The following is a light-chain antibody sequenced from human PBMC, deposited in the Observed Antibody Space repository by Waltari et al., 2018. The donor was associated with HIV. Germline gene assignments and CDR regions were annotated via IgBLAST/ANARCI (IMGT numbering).Light chain of an antibody. V-gene: IGKV1-39*01. CDR1: QSFSSY. Sequence: DIQMTQSPSPLSASVGANFTITCRASQSFSSYLNWYTQKQGKAPKLLIYAASSLQSGVPSRFSGRGSGTDFTLTISSLQPEDFATYYCQQSYSSPWTFGQGTKVEIK. J-gene: IGKJ1*01. CDR2: AAS. CDR3: QQSYSSPWT.